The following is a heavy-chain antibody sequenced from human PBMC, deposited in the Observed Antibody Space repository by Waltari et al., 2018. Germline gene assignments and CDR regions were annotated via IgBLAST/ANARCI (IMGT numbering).Heavy chain of an antibody. D-gene: IGHD3-22*01. CDR3: ARGRRVGYYDSSGYYFDY. CDR1: GYTFTGYY. V-gene: IGHV1-2*02. Sequence: QVQLVQSGAEVKKPGASVKVSCKASGYTFTGYYIHWVRQAPRQGLEWMGWINPNSGGTNYAQKFQGRVTMTRDTSISTAYMELSRLRSDDTAVYYCARGRRVGYYDSSGYYFDYWGQGTLVTVSS. J-gene: IGHJ4*02. CDR2: INPNSGGT.